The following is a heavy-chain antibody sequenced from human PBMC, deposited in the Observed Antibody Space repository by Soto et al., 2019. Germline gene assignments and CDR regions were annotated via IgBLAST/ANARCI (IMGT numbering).Heavy chain of an antibody. V-gene: IGHV4-4*07. CDR2: MFDSGNT. CDR3: ARDHLSLYFDL. Sequence: QVEVQESGPGLVKPSETLSLTCTFSSGSVNNYHLSWIRQPAGGGLEWIGRMFDSGNTKLNPSLQSRVTMSKDGSKNQFSLKLTSVTAADTGVYYCARDHLSLYFDLWGRGTLVTVSS. D-gene: IGHD2-2*01. J-gene: IGHJ2*01. CDR1: SGSVNNYH.